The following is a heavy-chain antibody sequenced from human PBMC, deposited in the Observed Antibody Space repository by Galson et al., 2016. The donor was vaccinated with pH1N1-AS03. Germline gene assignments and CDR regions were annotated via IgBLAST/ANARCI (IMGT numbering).Heavy chain of an antibody. Sequence: VRQAPGQGLEWMGWINTDSGVTNYAQKFEAWVTMTRDTSVSTAYMELYGLKSDDTAVYYCARDPRGPCTSATCPTTYYFGMDVWGQGTTVIVSS. CDR2: INTDSGVT. CDR3: ARDPRGPCTSATCPTTYYFGMDV. V-gene: IGHV1-2*04. D-gene: IGHD2-2*01. J-gene: IGHJ6*02.